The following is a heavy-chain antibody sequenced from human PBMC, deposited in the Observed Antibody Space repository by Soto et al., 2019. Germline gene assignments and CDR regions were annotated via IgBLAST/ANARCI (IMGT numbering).Heavy chain of an antibody. Sequence: EVHLLESGGGLVQPGGSLRLSCVASGFTFSSYAMSWVRQAPGKGLEWVSSIVGSGGRTNYADSVQGRFTISRDNSKNTLYLQMNSLGAEDTAIFYCAKAPVPDYTAYGSCVFELWGRGTLVTVSS. CDR2: IVGSGGRT. D-gene: IGHD4-4*01. J-gene: IGHJ1*01. CDR1: GFTFSSYA. V-gene: IGHV3-23*01. CDR3: AKAPVPDYTAYGSCVFEL.